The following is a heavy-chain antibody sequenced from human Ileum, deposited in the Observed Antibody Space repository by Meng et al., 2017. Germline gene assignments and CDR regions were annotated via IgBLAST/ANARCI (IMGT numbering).Heavy chain of an antibody. CDR2: AANSFDPSP. CDR3: ARDYWGSLDY. V-gene: IGHV4-61*08. CDR1: GGSVSSAAYQ. Sequence: QVQLPASGPGLGRPSHTLSLMCTVSGGSVSSAAYQWGWIRQPPGKGLCWIWSAANSFDPSPNYNPSLKSRVTISLDTPKNQFSLKLTSVTAADTAVYYCARDYWGSLDYWGQGILVTVSS. D-gene: IGHD7-27*01. J-gene: IGHJ4*02.